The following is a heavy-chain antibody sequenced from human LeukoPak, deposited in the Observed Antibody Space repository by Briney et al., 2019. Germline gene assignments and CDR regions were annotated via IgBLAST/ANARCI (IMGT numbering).Heavy chain of an antibody. CDR1: GFTFSSYS. J-gene: IGHJ6*02. Sequence: GGSLRLSCAASGFTFSSYSMNWVRQAPGKGLELVSSISTSSSHMYYADSVKGRFTISRDNAKNTLYLQMNTLRAEDTAVYYCVRYHTMTENHGMDVWGQGTTVTVSS. CDR3: VRYHTMTENHGMDV. V-gene: IGHV3-21*01. D-gene: IGHD3-22*01. CDR2: ISTSSSHM.